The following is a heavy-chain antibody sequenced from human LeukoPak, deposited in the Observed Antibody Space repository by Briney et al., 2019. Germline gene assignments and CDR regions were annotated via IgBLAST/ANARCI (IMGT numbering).Heavy chain of an antibody. CDR1: GYIFTSYY. J-gene: IGHJ3*02. V-gene: IGHV1-2*02. Sequence: ASVKVSCKASGYIFTSYYIHWVRQAPGQGLEWMGWINPKSGGTNYAQKFQGRVTMTRDTSISTAYMDMSSLRSDDTAVYYCARNLWFGESSDAFDMWGQGTMATVSS. CDR3: ARNLWFGESSDAFDM. D-gene: IGHD3-10*01. CDR2: INPKSGGT.